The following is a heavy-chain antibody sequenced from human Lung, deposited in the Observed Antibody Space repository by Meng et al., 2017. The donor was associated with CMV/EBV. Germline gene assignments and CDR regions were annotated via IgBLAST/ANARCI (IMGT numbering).Heavy chain of an antibody. D-gene: IGHD2-21*02. CDR3: ARLVYCGGACYSALDY. J-gene: IGHJ4*02. Sequence: QVQLVQAGAEVKKPGAPVEVSCKASGYTFTTDGITWVRQAPGQGLEWMGWISTYNGKTDYAQKLQGRVTMTTDTSTSTAYMELRSLKSDDTAVYYCARLVYCGGACYSALDYWGQGTLVTVSS. CDR2: ISTYNGKT. CDR1: GYTFTTDG. V-gene: IGHV1-18*01.